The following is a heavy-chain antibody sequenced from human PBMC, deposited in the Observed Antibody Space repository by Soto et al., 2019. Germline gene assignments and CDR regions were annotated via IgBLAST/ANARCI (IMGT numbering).Heavy chain of an antibody. Sequence: WVRQAPGKGLEWVSSISSSSSYIYYADSVKGRFTISRDNAKNSLYLQMNSLRAEDTAVYYCASRRGQWLLPDYWGQGTLVTVSS. D-gene: IGHD6-19*01. CDR2: ISSSSSYI. CDR3: ASRRGQWLLPDY. J-gene: IGHJ4*02. V-gene: IGHV3-21*01.